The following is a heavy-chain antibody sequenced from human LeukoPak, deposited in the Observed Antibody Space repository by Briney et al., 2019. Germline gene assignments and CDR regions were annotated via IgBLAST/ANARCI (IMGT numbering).Heavy chain of an antibody. D-gene: IGHD6-6*01. CDR3: ANFVRLDDY. V-gene: IGHV3-30*02. Sequence: PGGSLRLSCAASGFTLSSYGMHWARQAPGRGLEWVAVIWYDGSNKYYADSVKGRFTISRDNSKNTLYLQMNSLRAEDTAVNYCANFVRLDDYWGQGTLVTVSS. J-gene: IGHJ4*02. CDR2: IWYDGSNK. CDR1: GFTLSSYG.